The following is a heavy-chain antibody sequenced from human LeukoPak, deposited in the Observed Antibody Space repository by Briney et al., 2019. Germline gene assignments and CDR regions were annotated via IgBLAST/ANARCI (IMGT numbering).Heavy chain of an antibody. J-gene: IGHJ4*02. Sequence: PGGSLRLSCAASGFTFDDYGMSWVRQAPGKGLEWVSRINSDGSSTGYADSVKGRFTISRDNAKNTLYLQMNSLRAEDTAVYYCAILWWHRADYWGQGTLVTVSS. CDR1: GFTFDDYG. V-gene: IGHV3-74*01. D-gene: IGHD2-15*01. CDR2: INSDGSST. CDR3: AILWWHRADY.